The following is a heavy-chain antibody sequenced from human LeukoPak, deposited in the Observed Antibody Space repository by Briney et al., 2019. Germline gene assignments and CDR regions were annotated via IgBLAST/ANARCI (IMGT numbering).Heavy chain of an antibody. V-gene: IGHV1-58*01. J-gene: IGHJ5*02. CDR3: ARDEGIAAAGTGPWFDP. Sequence: ASVKVSCNASGFTFTSSAVQWVRQARGQGLEWIGWIVVGSGNTNYAQKFQERVTITRDMSTSTAYMELSSLRSEDTAVYYCARDEGIAAAGTGPWFDPWGQGTLVTVSS. CDR1: GFTFTSSA. CDR2: IVVGSGNT. D-gene: IGHD6-13*01.